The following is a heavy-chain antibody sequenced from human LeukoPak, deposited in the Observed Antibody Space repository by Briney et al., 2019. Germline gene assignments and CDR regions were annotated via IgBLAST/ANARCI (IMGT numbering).Heavy chain of an antibody. CDR3: ASSYYYDSSGYSEIAFDI. V-gene: IGHV4-31*03. CDR2: IYYSEST. D-gene: IGHD3-22*01. CDR1: GGSISSGGYY. J-gene: IGHJ3*02. Sequence: SQTLSLTCTVSGGSISSGGYYCSRIRQHAGKGLEWIGYIYYSESTYYNPSLKSRVTISVDTSKNQFSLKLSSVTAADTAVYYCASSYYYDSSGYSEIAFDIWGQGTMVTVSS.